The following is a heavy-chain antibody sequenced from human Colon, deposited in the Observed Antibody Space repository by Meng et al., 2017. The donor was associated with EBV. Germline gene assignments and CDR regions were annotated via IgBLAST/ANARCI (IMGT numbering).Heavy chain of an antibody. J-gene: IGHJ4*02. CDR2: IYRGGGT. CDR3: ARVRVIPAAVGFDY. CDR1: GGSISTSDW. V-gene: IGHV4-4*02. D-gene: IGHD2-2*01. Sequence: QVQRQESGPGLVGPSGTRSLTCAVSGGSISTSDWWSWVRQPPGKGLGWIGEIYRGGGTNYNPSFKSRVTISVDTSNNHFSLKLSYVTAADTAVYYCARVRVIPAAVGFDYWGQGTLVTVSS.